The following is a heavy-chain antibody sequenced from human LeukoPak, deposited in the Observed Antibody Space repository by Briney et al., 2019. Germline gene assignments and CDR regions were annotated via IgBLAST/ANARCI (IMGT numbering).Heavy chain of an antibody. D-gene: IGHD5-24*01. V-gene: IGHV6-1*01. CDR3: ARGGQGDGYSADEAFDV. Sequence: SQTLSLTCVISGDSVVGNSTACTWTRQSPSRGLKWQGSTYYRSKWYNDYAVSVKSRIIINPDTSKNQFSLQLNSVTPEDTAVYYCARGGQGDGYSADEAFDVWGQGTMVTVS. CDR2: TYYRSKWYN. J-gene: IGHJ3*01. CDR1: GDSVVGNSTA.